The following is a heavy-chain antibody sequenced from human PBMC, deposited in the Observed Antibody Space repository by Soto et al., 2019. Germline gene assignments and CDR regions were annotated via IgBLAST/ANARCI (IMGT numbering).Heavy chain of an antibody. D-gene: IGHD5-12*01. V-gene: IGHV1-46*01. J-gene: IGHJ4*02. CDR2: INPSGGST. Sequence: QVQLVQSGAEVKKPGASVKVSCKASGYTFTTYYMHWVRQAPGQGLEWMGVINPSGGSTSYAQKFQGRVTVTRDTSTSTLYMELSSLRSEYTAVYYCAREGDGYNLGRSVDFDYWGQGTLVTVSS. CDR3: AREGDGYNLGRSVDFDY. CDR1: GYTFTTYY.